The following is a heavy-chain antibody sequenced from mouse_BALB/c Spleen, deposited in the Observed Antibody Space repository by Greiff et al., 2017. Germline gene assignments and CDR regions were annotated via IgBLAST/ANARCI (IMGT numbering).Heavy chain of an antibody. J-gene: IGHJ2*01. Sequence: EVQLVESGGGLVKPGGSLKLSCAASGFTFSSYAMSWVRQTPEKRLEWVASISSGGSTYYPDSVKGRFTISRDNARNILYLQMSSLRSEDTAMYYCARGKLGRGDFGYWGQGTTLTVDS. V-gene: IGHV5-6-5*01. CDR1: GFTFSSYA. CDR3: ARGKLGRGDFGY. D-gene: IGHD4-1*01. CDR2: ISSGGST.